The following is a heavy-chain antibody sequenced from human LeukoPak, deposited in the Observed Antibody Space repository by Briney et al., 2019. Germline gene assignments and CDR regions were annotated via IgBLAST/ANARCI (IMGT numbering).Heavy chain of an antibody. CDR1: GASISSSTYY. CDR2: FYYSGST. CDR3: ARATREGDFDWLYALYYYYYMDV. V-gene: IGHV4-39*01. D-gene: IGHD3-9*01. J-gene: IGHJ6*03. Sequence: PSETLSLTCTVSGASISSSTYYWGWIRQPPGQGLEWIGSFYYSGSTYYNPSLKSRVTISVDTSKNQFSLKLSSVTAADTAVYYCARATREGDFDWLYALYYYYYMDVWGKGTTVTVSS.